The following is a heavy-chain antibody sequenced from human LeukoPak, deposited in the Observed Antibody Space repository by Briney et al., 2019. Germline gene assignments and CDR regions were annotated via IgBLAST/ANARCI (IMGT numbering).Heavy chain of an antibody. CDR2: IKRDGSDK. J-gene: IGHJ4*02. CDR3: ARDGIAGANDN. CDR1: GFTVSSNY. Sequence: GGSLLLSCAASGFTVSSNYMSWVRPAPGKGLGWVANIKRDGSDKNYVDSVKGRFTISRDNAKNALYLQMNSLRAEDTAVYYCARDGIAGANDNWGQGTLVTVSS. D-gene: IGHD1-26*01. V-gene: IGHV3-7*01.